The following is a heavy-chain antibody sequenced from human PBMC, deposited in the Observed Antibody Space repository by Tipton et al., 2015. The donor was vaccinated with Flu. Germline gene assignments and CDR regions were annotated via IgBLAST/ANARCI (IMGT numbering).Heavy chain of an antibody. V-gene: IGHV4-61*02. J-gene: IGHJ3*02. CDR2: VYSSGST. D-gene: IGHD3-10*01. CDR1: GVSTTSTLYY. Sequence: LSLTCAVSGVSTTSTLYYWSWIRQPAGKGLEWIGRVYSSGSTDYSPSLKSRVTISLDTSKNQFSLNLSSVTAADTAVYYCARKRTGRPFDIWGQGTMVTVS. CDR3: ARKRTGRPFDI.